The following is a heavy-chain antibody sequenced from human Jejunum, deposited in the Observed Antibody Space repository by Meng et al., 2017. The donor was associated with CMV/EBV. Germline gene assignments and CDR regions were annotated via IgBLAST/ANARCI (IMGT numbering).Heavy chain of an antibody. J-gene: IGHJ4*02. CDR2: IYSSGTT. D-gene: IGHD3-3*01. CDR3: ARGGDFWSGYSGHYFDY. CDR1: Y. Sequence: YLGWIRQPPGKGLELIGSIYSSGTTYYNPSLKSRVTISVDTSKNQFSLKLSSVTAADTAIYYCARGGDFWSGYSGHYFDYWGQGSLVTVSS. V-gene: IGHV4-39*07.